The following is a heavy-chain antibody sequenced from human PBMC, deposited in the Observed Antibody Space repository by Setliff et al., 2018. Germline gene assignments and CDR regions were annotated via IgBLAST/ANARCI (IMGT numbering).Heavy chain of an antibody. D-gene: IGHD3-10*01. CDR3: ARQPSSGSYYNPRPYYFDY. Sequence: PSETLSLTCTVSGGSMTSYYWSWIRQSPWKGLEWIGYVHHSGDSNYNPSLKSRVTMSVDTSKNQFSLNLRSVTAADTAVYYCARQPSSGSYYNPRPYYFDYWGQGTLVTVSS. CDR1: GGSMTSYY. J-gene: IGHJ4*02. CDR2: VHHSGDS. V-gene: IGHV4-59*13.